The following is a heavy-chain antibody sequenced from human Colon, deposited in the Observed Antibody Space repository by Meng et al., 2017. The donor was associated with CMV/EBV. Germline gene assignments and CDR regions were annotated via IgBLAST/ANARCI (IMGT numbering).Heavy chain of an antibody. D-gene: IGHD4-17*01. CDR1: GFTFSSYS. CDR3: ARGSTVTKGGSFDI. J-gene: IGHJ3*02. CDR2: ISSSSSYT. V-gene: IGHV3-21*01. Sequence: GESLKISCAASGFTFSSYSMNWVRQAPGKGLEWVSSISSSSSYTYYADSVKGRFTISRDNDKNSLYLQMNSLRAEDTAVYYCARGSTVTKGGSFDIWGQGTMVTVSS.